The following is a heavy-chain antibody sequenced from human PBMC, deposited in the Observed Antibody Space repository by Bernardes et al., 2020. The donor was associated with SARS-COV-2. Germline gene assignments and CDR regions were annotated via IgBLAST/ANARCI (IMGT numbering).Heavy chain of an antibody. J-gene: IGHJ1*01. Sequence: GGSLRLSCAASGFTFSSYAMHWVRQAPGKGLEWVAVISCDGSNKYYADSVKGRFTISRDNSKNTLYLQMNSLRAEDTAVYYCARDLGSGSYYQSEYFQHWGQGTLVTVSS. CDR2: ISCDGSNK. V-gene: IGHV3-30*01. CDR1: GFTFSSYA. CDR3: ARDLGSGSYYQSEYFQH. D-gene: IGHD3-10*01.